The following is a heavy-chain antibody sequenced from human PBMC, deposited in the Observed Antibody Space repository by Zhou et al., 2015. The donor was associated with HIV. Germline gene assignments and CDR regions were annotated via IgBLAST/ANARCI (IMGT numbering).Heavy chain of an antibody. J-gene: IGHJ3*02. D-gene: IGHD3-22*01. CDR3: ARSSVNHDNAFDI. CDR1: GGTFSGSD. Sequence: LMQSGTEVTKPGSSVKVSCKASGGTFSGSDISWVRQAPGQGLEWMGGITPMFDIKNYAQKFRARLTITVDQYTNTAYMELSSLTSEDAAIYFXARSSVNHDNAFDIWGQGTKVIVSS. CDR2: ITPMFDIK. V-gene: IGHV1-69*17.